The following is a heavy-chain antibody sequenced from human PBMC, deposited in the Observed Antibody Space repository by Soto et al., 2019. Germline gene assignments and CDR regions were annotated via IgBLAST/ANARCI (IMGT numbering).Heavy chain of an antibody. V-gene: IGHV2-5*01. Sequence: QITLQESGPTLVKPTQTLTLTCTFSGFSFTTAGVAVGWIRQPPGGALEWLTLIYYNDDRRVSPSLKTRLTITGDTSKNQVVLSLTNVDPGDTATYFCAHSDGGYEIIYFDFWGQGIPVTVSS. CDR2: IYYNDDR. J-gene: IGHJ4*02. D-gene: IGHD5-12*01. CDR3: AHSDGGYEIIYFDF. CDR1: GFSFTTAGVA.